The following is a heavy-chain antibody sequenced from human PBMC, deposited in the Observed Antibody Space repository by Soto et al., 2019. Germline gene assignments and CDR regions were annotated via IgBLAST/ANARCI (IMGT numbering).Heavy chain of an antibody. V-gene: IGHV3-21*01. D-gene: IGHD6-13*01. CDR2: ISSSSSYI. Sequence: GGSLRLSCAASGFTFSSYSMNWVRQAPGKGLEWVSSISSSSSYIYYADSVKGRFTISRDNAKNSLYLQMNSLRAEDTAVYYCARDRDRPDSSSWYEYYYYYGMDVWGQGTTVTVSS. J-gene: IGHJ6*02. CDR3: ARDRDRPDSSSWYEYYYYYGMDV. CDR1: GFTFSSYS.